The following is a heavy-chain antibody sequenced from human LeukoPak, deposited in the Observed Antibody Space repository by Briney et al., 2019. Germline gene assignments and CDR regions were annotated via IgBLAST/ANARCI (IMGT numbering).Heavy chain of an antibody. J-gene: IGHJ5*02. CDR3: ARDSIRAKGWFDP. CDR1: GYTFTSYD. V-gene: IGHV1-8*01. Sequence: ASVKVSCKASGYTFTSYDINWVRQATGQGLEWMGWMNPNSGNTGYAQKFQGRVTMTRNTSISTAYMELSSLRSEDTAVYYCARDSIRAKGWFDPWGQGTLVTVSS. D-gene: IGHD2/OR15-2a*01. CDR2: MNPNSGNT.